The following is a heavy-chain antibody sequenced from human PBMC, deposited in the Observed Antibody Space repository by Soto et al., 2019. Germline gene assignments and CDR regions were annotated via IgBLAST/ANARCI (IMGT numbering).Heavy chain of an antibody. J-gene: IGHJ5*02. CDR3: ARQFASGGSCSDFDP. D-gene: IGHD2-15*01. V-gene: IGHV4-39*01. Sequence: QLQLQESGPGLVKPSETLSLTCTVSGGSISSSSYYWGWIRRPPGKGLEWIGSIYYSGSTYYNPSLKSRVTISVDTSKNQFSLKLSSVTAADTAVYYCARQFASGGSCSDFDPWGQGTLVTVSS. CDR2: IYYSGST. CDR1: GGSISSSSYY.